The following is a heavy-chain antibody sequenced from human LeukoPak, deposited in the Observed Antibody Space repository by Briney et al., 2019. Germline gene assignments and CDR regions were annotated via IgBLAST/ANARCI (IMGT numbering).Heavy chain of an antibody. J-gene: IGHJ4*02. D-gene: IGHD6-19*01. CDR3: AKTTTGYSSGRYPAWPVDY. CDR2: IFGSGGSA. CDR1: GFTFSSYG. Sequence: GGSLRLSCAASGFTFSSYGMYWVRQAPGKGLEWVSGIFGSGGSAHYADSVRGRFTISRDNSKNTVYLQMDSLRAEDTAVYYCAKTTTGYSSGRYPAWPVDYWGQGTLVTVSS. V-gene: IGHV3-23*01.